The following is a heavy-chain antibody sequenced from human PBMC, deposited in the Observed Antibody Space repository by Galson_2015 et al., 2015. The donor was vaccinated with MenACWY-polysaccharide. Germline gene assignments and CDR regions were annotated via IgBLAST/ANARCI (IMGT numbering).Heavy chain of an antibody. D-gene: IGHD3-10*01. Sequence: SLRLSCAASGFTVSSNYMSWVRQAPGKGLEWVSVIYSGGSTDHADSVKGRFFISRDNSKNTLYLQMNRLRAEDTAVYYCARKFTYGLDWGQGTLVTVSS. J-gene: IGHJ4*02. V-gene: IGHV3-53*01. CDR3: ARKFTYGLD. CDR1: GFTVSSNY. CDR2: IYSGGST.